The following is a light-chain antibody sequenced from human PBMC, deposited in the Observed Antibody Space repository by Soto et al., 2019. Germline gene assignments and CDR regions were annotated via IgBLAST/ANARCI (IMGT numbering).Light chain of an antibody. V-gene: IGLV1-44*01. J-gene: IGLJ1*01. Sequence: QYVLTQPPSASGTPGQKVTIYCSGSSSNIGPNAVNWYQQLPGTAPKLLLYNNNQRPSGVSDRFSGSKSGTSASLAISGLQSDDEADYHCAAWDDSLNGLVFGTGTKLTVL. CDR1: SSNIGPNA. CDR3: AAWDDSLNGLV. CDR2: NNN.